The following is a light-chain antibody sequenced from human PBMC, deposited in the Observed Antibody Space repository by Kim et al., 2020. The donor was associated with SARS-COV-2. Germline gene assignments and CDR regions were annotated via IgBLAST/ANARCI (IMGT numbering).Light chain of an antibody. CDR2: ATS. CDR1: QGISKS. J-gene: IGKJ2*01. CDR3: QQYYSHTHT. Sequence: SASVGDRVTITCRASQGISKSLAWYQQRPGKAPNLLLYATSTLESGVPPRFSGSGSGTDYTLTISSLQPEDFATYYCQQYYSHTHTFGQGTKLEI. V-gene: IGKV1-NL1*01.